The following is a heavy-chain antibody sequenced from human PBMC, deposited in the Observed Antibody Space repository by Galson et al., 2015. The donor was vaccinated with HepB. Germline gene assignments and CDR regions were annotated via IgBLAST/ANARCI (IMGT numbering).Heavy chain of an antibody. V-gene: IGHV3-53*01. CDR1: GFTVSSSY. CDR2: ISSGGNT. D-gene: IGHD3-10*01. J-gene: IGHJ6*02. Sequence: SLRLSCAASGFTVSSSYMSWARQAPGKGLEWVSIISSGGNTYYADSVKGRFAISRDNSKGTLYLQMNSLRAEDTAVYYCAGRGYGYYYGMNVWGQGTTVTVSS. CDR3: AGRGYGYYYGMNV.